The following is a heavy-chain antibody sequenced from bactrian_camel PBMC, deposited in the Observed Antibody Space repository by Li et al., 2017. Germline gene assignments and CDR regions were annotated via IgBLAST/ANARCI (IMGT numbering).Heavy chain of an antibody. CDR1: GYTSSRHC. D-gene: IGHD4*01. Sequence: HVQLVESGGASVQAGGSLRLSCTHSGYTSSRHCMGWFRQAPGKAREGVATLDNDGRTTYADSVKGRFTISRDNAKNILYLQMNSLKPEDTAVYYCAADRNLIAAMNWCWGQGTQVTVS. J-gene: IGHJ4*01. V-gene: IGHV3S53*01. CDR3: AADRNLIAAMNWC. CDR2: LDNDGRT.